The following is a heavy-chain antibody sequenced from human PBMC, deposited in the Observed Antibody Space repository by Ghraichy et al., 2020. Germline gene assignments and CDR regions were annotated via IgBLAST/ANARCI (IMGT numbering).Heavy chain of an antibody. CDR1: GFTFSSYA. Sequence: GGSLRLSCAASGFTFSSYAMHWVRQAPGKGLEWVTVISYDGSNKYYADSVKGRFTISRDNSKNTLYLQMNSLRAEDTAVYYCARAMDERSGEYGNWYFDLWGRGTLVTVSS. J-gene: IGHJ2*01. D-gene: IGHD3-3*01. CDR3: ARAMDERSGEYGNWYFDL. V-gene: IGHV3-30*04. CDR2: ISYDGSNK.